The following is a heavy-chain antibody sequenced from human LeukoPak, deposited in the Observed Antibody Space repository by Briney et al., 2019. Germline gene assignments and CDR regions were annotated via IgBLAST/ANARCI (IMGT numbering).Heavy chain of an antibody. V-gene: IGHV3-20*04. J-gene: IGHJ3*02. Sequence: GGSLRLSCATSGFLFEDHAINWVRQAPGKGLGWVSNINWNGGSTGYADSVKGRFTISRDNAKNSLYLQMNGLRDDDTALYFCARDMLLGDAFDIWGQGAMVIVSS. D-gene: IGHD2-15*01. CDR2: INWNGGST. CDR3: ARDMLLGDAFDI. CDR1: GFLFEDHA.